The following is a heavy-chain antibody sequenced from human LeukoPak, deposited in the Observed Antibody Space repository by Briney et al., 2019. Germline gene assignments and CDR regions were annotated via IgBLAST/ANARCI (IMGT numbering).Heavy chain of an antibody. CDR2: IYYSGGT. V-gene: IGHV4-30-4*01. D-gene: IGHD3-10*01. J-gene: IGHJ4*01. CDR3: ASRDYYGSGSYQY. Sequence: SQTLSLTCTVSAGSISSGDYYWSWIRHPPGKGLEWIGYIYYSGGTHYNPSLKSRVTISVDMSKNQFSLKLSSVTAADTAVYYCASRDYYGSGSYQYWGHGTLVTVSS. CDR1: AGSISSGDYY.